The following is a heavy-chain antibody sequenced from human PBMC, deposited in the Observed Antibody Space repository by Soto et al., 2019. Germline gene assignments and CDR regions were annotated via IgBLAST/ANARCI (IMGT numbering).Heavy chain of an antibody. J-gene: IGHJ4*02. Sequence: QVQLVESGGGVVQPGRSLRLSCAASGFTFSSYGMHWVRQAPGKGLEWVAVISYDGSNKYYADSVKGRFTISRDNSKNTLYLQMNSLRAEDPVVYYCARSPYSVSYLAYFDYWRQGTLVTVSS. D-gene: IGHD1-26*01. V-gene: IGHV3-30*03. CDR2: ISYDGSNK. CDR1: GFTFSSYG. CDR3: ARSPYSVSYLAYFDY.